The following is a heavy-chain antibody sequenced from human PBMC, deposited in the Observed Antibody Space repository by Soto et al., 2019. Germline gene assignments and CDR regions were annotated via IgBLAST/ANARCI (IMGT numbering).Heavy chain of an antibody. CDR2: IIPIFGTA. Sequence: ASVKVSCKASGGTFSSYAISWVRQAPGQGLEWMGGIIPIFGTANYAQKFQGRVTITADESTSTAYMELSSLRSEDTAVYYCNQWLVRRGYYYYYGMDVWGQGTTVTVSS. J-gene: IGHJ6*02. CDR3: NQWLVRRGYYYYYGMDV. V-gene: IGHV1-69*13. D-gene: IGHD6-19*01. CDR1: GGTFSSYA.